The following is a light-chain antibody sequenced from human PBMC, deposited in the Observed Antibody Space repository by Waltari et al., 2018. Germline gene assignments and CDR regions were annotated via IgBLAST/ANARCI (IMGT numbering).Light chain of an antibody. J-gene: IGKJ1*01. V-gene: IGKV3D-15*01. CDR1: QTVTTK. CDR2: DAS. Sequence: ETVMTQSPDTLSVSPGERVTVSCRASQTVTTKLAWYQHKAGQAPRLLIYDASTRATGIPARCSGSGSGTEFTLTINSLQSEDSAVYFCQQYNNWPPWTFGQGTKVEIK. CDR3: QQYNNWPPWT.